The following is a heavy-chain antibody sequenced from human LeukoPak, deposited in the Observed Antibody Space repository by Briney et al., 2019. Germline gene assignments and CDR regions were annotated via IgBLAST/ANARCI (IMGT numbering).Heavy chain of an antibody. CDR2: INTNTGNP. V-gene: IGHV7-4-1*02. CDR3: LIAAHGKNYIDY. D-gene: IGHD6-13*01. J-gene: IGHJ4*02. Sequence: ASVEGFCKGFWYTFPSYFFTWVRQAPGQGAWWMGWINTNTGNPTYAQGLTGRFVFSLDTSVSTAYLQISSLQAEDTAVYYCLIAAHGKNYIDYWGQGTPVTVSS. CDR1: WYTFPSYF.